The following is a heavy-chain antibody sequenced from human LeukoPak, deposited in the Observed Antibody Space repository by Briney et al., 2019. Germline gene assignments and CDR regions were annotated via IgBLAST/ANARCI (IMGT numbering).Heavy chain of an antibody. Sequence: PGGSLRLSCVASGFIFSNYALSWVRQAPGKGLESVSVISGNGGTTHYADSVKGRFTISRDNSKNTLYLQMNSLRAEDTAVYYCARDGPLDFFDYWGQGTLVTVSS. J-gene: IGHJ4*02. D-gene: IGHD3/OR15-3a*01. CDR2: ISGNGGTT. CDR3: ARDGPLDFFDY. CDR1: GFIFSNYA. V-gene: IGHV3-23*01.